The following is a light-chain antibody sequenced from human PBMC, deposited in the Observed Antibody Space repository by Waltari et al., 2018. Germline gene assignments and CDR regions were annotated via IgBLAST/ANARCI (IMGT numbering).Light chain of an antibody. Sequence: QSALTQPRSVSGSPGQSVTISGAGTSGNVGGYDYVSWYQQHPGKAPTLMIYDVTKRPPGVPDRFSGSKSGNTAFLTISGLQAEDEADYHCYSYAGGYTFVFGPGTKLAVL. CDR3: YSYAGGYTFV. V-gene: IGLV2-11*01. CDR1: SGNVGGYDY. CDR2: DVT. J-gene: IGLJ2*01.